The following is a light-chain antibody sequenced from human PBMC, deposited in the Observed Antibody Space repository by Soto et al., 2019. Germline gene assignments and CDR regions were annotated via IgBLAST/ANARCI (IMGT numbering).Light chain of an antibody. Sequence: DIVMTQSPYSLAVSLGERATIKCNSSQSVLYSSNNKNYLAWYQQKPGQPPKLLIYWASTRESGVPDRFSGSGSGTDFTLTISSLQAEDVAVYYCQQYYSTPLTFGGGTKVDIK. CDR2: WAS. V-gene: IGKV4-1*01. CDR3: QQYYSTPLT. J-gene: IGKJ4*01. CDR1: QSVLYSSNNKNY.